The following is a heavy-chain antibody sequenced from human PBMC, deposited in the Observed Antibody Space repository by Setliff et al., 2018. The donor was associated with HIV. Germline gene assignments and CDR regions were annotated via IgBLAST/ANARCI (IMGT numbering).Heavy chain of an antibody. V-gene: IGHV4-4*07. J-gene: IGHJ6*03. CDR1: GGSISSYY. D-gene: IGHD1-26*01. Sequence: KASETLSLTCTVSGGSISSYYWSWIRQPAGKGLEWIGRIYTSGSTNYNPSLKSQVTMSVDTSKNQFSLRLSSVTAADTAVYYCARESGSGSYYDYYYYYMDVWGKGTTVTVSS. CDR2: IYTSGST. CDR3: ARESGSGSYYDYYYYYMDV.